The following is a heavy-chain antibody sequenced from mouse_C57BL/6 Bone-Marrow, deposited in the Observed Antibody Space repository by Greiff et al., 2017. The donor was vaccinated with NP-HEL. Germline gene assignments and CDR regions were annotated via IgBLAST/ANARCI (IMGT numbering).Heavy chain of an antibody. D-gene: IGHD1-1*01. V-gene: IGHV1-53*01. J-gene: IGHJ2*01. CDR1: GYTFTSYW. Sequence: QVQLQQPGTELVKPGASVKLSCKASGYTFTSYWMHWVKQRPGQGLEWIGNINPSNGGTNYNEKFQSKATLTVDKSSSTDYMQLSSLTTEDAAVYYCARGGYGSSYGNWGQGTTLTVSS. CDR3: ARGGYGSSYGN. CDR2: INPSNGGT.